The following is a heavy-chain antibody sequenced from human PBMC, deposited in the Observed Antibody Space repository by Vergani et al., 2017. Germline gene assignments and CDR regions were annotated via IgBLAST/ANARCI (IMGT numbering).Heavy chain of an antibody. J-gene: IGHJ4*02. CDR3: VSRRWERQEVDY. D-gene: IGHD1-26*01. Sequence: EVQLVQSGAEVKKPGESLKISCEGSGYTFTDYWVGWVRQKPGKGLECMGVIYARDSITRYSLSFEGQVTISAEKSINTAYLEWDSLRASDSAMYYCVSRRWERQEVDYWGQGTLVTV. CDR2: IYARDSIT. CDR1: GYTFTDYW. V-gene: IGHV5-51*01.